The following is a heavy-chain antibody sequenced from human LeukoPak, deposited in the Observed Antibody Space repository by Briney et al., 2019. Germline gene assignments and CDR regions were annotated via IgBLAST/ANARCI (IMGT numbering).Heavy chain of an antibody. CDR3: AREDNNSGWPNWFDP. Sequence: SETLSLTCTVSGGSISGYYWSWIRQPPGKGLEWIGNIFYSGNTNYNPSVQSRVTISLDTYKNQVSLNLRSVSAADTAMYFCAREDNNSGWPNWFDPWGQGTLVTVSS. J-gene: IGHJ5*02. D-gene: IGHD6-19*01. CDR2: IFYSGNT. CDR1: GGSISGYY. V-gene: IGHV4-59*01.